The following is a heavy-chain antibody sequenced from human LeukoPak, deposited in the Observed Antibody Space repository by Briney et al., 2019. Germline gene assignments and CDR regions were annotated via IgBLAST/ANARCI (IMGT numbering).Heavy chain of an antibody. CDR2: INHSGST. CDR3: ARVRKVRGVISTY. J-gene: IGHJ4*02. Sequence: SETLSLTCAVYGGSFSGYYWSWIRQPPGKGLEWIGEINHSGSTNYNPSLKSRVTISVDTSKNQFSLKLSSVTAADTAVYYCARVRKVRGVISTYWGQGTLVTVSS. V-gene: IGHV4-34*01. CDR1: GGSFSGYY. D-gene: IGHD3-10*01.